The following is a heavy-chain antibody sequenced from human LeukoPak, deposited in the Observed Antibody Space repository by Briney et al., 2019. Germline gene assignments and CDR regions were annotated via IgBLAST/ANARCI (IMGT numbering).Heavy chain of an antibody. CDR1: GYTFSNYY. Sequence: ASVKVSCKASGYTFSNYYMHWVRQAPGQGLEWMGLINPTGTGTNYAQKFRGRVTLTRDTSTTTVYKELSSLRSEDSAVYYCAREESGGYFDYWGQGTLVTVSS. CDR2: INPTGTGT. J-gene: IGHJ4*02. D-gene: IGHD2-8*02. CDR3: AREESGGYFDY. V-gene: IGHV1-46*01.